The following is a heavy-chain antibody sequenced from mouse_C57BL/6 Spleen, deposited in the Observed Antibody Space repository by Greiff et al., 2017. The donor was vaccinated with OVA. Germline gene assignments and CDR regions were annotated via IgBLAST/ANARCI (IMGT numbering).Heavy chain of an antibody. D-gene: IGHD2-1*01. V-gene: IGHV1-82*01. CDR2: IYPGDGDT. CDR3: ARYGGNYFGDAMDY. CDR1: GYAFSSSW. Sequence: QVQLQQSGPELVKPGASVKISCKASGYAFSSSWMNWVKQRPGKGLEWIGRIYPGDGDTKYNGKFKGKATLTAEKSSSTAYMQLSSLTSEDSAVYFCARYGGNYFGDAMDYWGQGTSVTVSS. J-gene: IGHJ4*01.